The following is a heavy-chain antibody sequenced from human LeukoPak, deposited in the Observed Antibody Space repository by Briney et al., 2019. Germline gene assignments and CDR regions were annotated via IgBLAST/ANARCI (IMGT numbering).Heavy chain of an antibody. CDR1: GGAFSGYY. Sequence: SATLSLTSAVDGGAFSGYYCSCILRPPGGRGEGSVEINHSGSTNYNPSLKSGVTISVDTSKNQFSLKLSSVTAADTAVYYCARAPWDGSRTKLNWFDPWGQGTLVTVSS. V-gene: IGHV4-34*01. CDR3: ARAPWDGSRTKLNWFDP. CDR2: INHSGST. J-gene: IGHJ5*02. D-gene: IGHD3-10*01.